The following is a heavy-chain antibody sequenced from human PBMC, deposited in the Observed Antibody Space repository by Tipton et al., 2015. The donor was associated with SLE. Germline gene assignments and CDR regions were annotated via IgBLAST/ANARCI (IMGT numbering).Heavy chain of an antibody. Sequence: TLSLTCTVSGGSISSSPYYWAWIRQPPGKGLEWIGTVYSGGNTYHIPSLKTRVTISVDTSRNQFSLKVTSVTAADTAVYYCAIPTVGATGGFDSWGHGTLVIVSS. CDR1: GGSISSSPYY. CDR3: AIPTVGATGGFDS. J-gene: IGHJ4*01. CDR2: VYSGGNT. V-gene: IGHV4-39*07. D-gene: IGHD1-26*01.